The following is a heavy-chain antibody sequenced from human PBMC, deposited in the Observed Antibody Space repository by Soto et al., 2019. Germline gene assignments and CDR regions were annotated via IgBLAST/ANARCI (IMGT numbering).Heavy chain of an antibody. Sequence: SETLSLTCAVYGGSFSGYYWSWIRQPPGKGLEWIGEINHSGSTNYNPSLKSRVTISVDTSKNQFSLKLSSVTAADTAVYYCARGLPRFGELSKDLDYWGQGTLVTVSS. D-gene: IGHD3-10*01. V-gene: IGHV4-34*01. CDR1: GGSFSGYY. J-gene: IGHJ4*02. CDR2: INHSGST. CDR3: ARGLPRFGELSKDLDY.